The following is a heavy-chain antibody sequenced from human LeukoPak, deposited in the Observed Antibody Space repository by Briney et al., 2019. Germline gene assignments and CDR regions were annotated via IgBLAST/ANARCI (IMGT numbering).Heavy chain of an antibody. Sequence: GASVKVSCKTSGYTFTSCYMHWVRQAPGQGLERMGIINPSGGTTSYAQKFRGRVTMTRDTSTSTVYMELSSLTSEDTAIYYCARGGYGSGILNWFDPWGQGTLVTVSS. D-gene: IGHD3-10*01. J-gene: IGHJ5*02. CDR3: ARGGYGSGILNWFDP. CDR1: GYTFTSCY. V-gene: IGHV1-46*01. CDR2: INPSGGTT.